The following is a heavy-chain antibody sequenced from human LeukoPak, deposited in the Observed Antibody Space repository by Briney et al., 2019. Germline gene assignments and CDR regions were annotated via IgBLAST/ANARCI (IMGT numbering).Heavy chain of an antibody. CDR1: GGSFSGYY. D-gene: IGHD4-17*01. Sequence: PSETLSLTCAVYGGSFSGYYWSWIRQPPGKGLEWIGEINHSGSTNYNPSLKSQVTISVDTSKNQFSLKLSSVTAADTAVYYCASPLYGDYGYWGQGTLVTVSS. CDR3: ASPLYGDYGY. V-gene: IGHV4-34*01. J-gene: IGHJ4*02. CDR2: INHSGST.